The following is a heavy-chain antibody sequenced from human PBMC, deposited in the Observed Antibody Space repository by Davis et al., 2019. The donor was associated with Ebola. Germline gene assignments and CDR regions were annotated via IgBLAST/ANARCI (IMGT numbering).Heavy chain of an antibody. CDR2: ISSSSGTI. CDR1: GFTFSSYS. CDR3: ARAIWFGELYFDY. J-gene: IGHJ4*02. V-gene: IGHV3-48*02. Sequence: PGGSLRLSCAASGFTFSSYSMNWVRQAPGKGLEWVSYISSSSGTIYYADSVKGRFTISRDNAKNSLYLQMNSLRDEDTAVCYCARAIWFGELYFDYWGQGTLVTVSS. D-gene: IGHD3-10*01.